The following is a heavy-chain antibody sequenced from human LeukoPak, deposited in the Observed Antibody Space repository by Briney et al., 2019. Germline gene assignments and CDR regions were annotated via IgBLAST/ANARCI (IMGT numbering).Heavy chain of an antibody. CDR2: IRYDGSNK. J-gene: IGHJ4*02. CDR1: GFTFSSYG. CDR3: AKEGGTGTRFDY. V-gene: IGHV3-30*02. D-gene: IGHD1-7*01. Sequence: GGSLRLSCAASGFTFSSYGMHWVRQAPGKGLEWVAFIRYDGSNKYYADSVKGRFTISRDNSKNTLYLQMNSLRAEDTAVYYCAKEGGTGTRFDYWGQGTLVTVSS.